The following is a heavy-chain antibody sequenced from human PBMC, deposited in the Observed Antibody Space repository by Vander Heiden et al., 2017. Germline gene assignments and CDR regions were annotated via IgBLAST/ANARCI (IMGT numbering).Heavy chain of an antibody. V-gene: IGHV3-30*01. CDR3: ARDGGRSSSLVGWYFDL. D-gene: IGHD6-6*01. J-gene: IGHJ2*01. Sequence: QVPLVESGGGVVQPGRSLRLSCASSGFTFSSYAIHSVRQAPGKGLAWVAVISYDGSNKYYADSVKGRFTISRDNSKNTLYLQMNSLRAEDTAVYYCARDGGRSSSLVGWYFDLWGRGTLVTVSS. CDR2: ISYDGSNK. CDR1: GFTFSSYA.